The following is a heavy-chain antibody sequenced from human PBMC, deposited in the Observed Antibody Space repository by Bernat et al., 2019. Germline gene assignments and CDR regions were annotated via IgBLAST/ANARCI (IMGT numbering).Heavy chain of an antibody. J-gene: IGHJ4*02. V-gene: IGHV4-59*01. CDR1: GGSISSYY. Sequence: QVQLQESGPGLVKPSETLSLTCTVSGGSISSYYWSWIRQPPGKGLEWIGYIYYSGSTNYNPSLKSRVTISVDTSKNQFSLKLSSVTAADTAVYYCARGLGTAMVSNAEWVDFDYWGQGTLVTVSS. CDR3: ARGLGTAMVSNAEWVDFDY. D-gene: IGHD5-18*01. CDR2: IYYSGST.